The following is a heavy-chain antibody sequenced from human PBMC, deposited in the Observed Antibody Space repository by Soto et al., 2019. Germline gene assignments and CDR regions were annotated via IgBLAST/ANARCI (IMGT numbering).Heavy chain of an antibody. CDR2: IYYSGST. CDR1: GDSISSGDYY. J-gene: IGHJ4*02. V-gene: IGHV4-30-4*01. CDR3: ARARMTTVTMYYFDY. Sequence: QVQLQESGPGLVKRSQTLSLTCTVSGDSISSGDYYWSWIRQPPGKGLEWIGSIYYSGSTYYSPSLKSRVTRSVDTSTNQCSLKLSSVTAADTAVYYCARARMTTVTMYYFDYWGQGTLVTVSS. D-gene: IGHD4-17*01.